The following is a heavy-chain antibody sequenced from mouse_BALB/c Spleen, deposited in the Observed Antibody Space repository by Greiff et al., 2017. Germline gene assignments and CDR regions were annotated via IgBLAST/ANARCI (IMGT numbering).Heavy chain of an antibody. CDR2: ISYDGSN. J-gene: IGHJ2*01. Sequence: DVQLQESGPGLVKPSQSLSLTCSVTGYSITSGYYWTWIRQFPGNQLEWMGYISYDGSNNYNPSLKNRISITRDTSKNQFFLKLNSVTTEDTATYYCARGNLYRYDGFDYWGQGTTLTVSS. D-gene: IGHD2-14*01. CDR3: ARGNLYRYDGFDY. CDR1: GYSITSGYY. V-gene: IGHV3-6*02.